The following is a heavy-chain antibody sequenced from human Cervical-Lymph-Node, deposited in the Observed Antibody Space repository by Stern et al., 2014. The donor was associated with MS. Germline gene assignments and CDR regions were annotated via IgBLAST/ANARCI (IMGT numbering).Heavy chain of an antibody. J-gene: IGHJ3*01. CDR1: GYKFSHFA. D-gene: IGHD1-26*01. V-gene: IGHV7-4-1*02. CDR2: INTRTGKP. Sequence: QLVQSGSEMRKPEASVNISCKASGYKFSHFAINWVRQAPGQGLEWMGWINTRTGKPAYAPDFTGRFVFSLDTSLYTAYLQISSLQTDDTGMYYCARAIQGGAADAFDVWGQGTVVVVSS. CDR3: ARAIQGGAADAFDV.